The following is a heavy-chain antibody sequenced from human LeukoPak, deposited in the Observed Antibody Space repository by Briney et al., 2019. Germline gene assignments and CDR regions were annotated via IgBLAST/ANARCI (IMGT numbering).Heavy chain of an antibody. CDR2: VSYSGGT. V-gene: IGHV4-61*01. CDR3: ARMRYSSGCFDY. Sequence: SETLSLTRAVSGGSVSSVNNYWTWMRQPPGKGLECIGYVSYSGGTRYSPSLQTRVTISADTSKNQVSLKLNSVTAADTAIYYCARMRYSSGCFDYWGQGTPVSVSS. D-gene: IGHD6-19*01. J-gene: IGHJ4*02. CDR1: GGSVSSVNNY.